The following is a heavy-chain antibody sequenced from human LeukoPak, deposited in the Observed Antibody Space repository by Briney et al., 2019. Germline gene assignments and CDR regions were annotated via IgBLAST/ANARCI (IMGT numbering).Heavy chain of an antibody. CDR3: ARAVGPFDI. Sequence: PGRSLRLSCAASGFTFSTYGMHWVRRAPGKGLEWVAVIWYDGSIKYYADSVKGRFTISRDNSKNTLYLQMNSLRAEDTAVYYCARAVGPFDIWGQGTIVIVSS. CDR1: GFTFSTYG. V-gene: IGHV3-33*01. CDR2: IWYDGSIK. J-gene: IGHJ3*02.